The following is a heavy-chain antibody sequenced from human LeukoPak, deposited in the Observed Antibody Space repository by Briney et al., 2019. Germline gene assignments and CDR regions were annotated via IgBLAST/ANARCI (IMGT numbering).Heavy chain of an antibody. CDR1: GYTFTGYY. Sequence: ASVKVSCKASGYTFTGYYMHWVRQAPGQGLEWMGWINPNSGGTNYAQKFQGWVTMTRDTSISTAYMELSRLRPDDTAVYYCARVGGLYGSGSYLLKYWGQGTLITVSS. CDR3: ARVGGLYGSGSYLLKY. CDR2: INPNSGGT. V-gene: IGHV1-2*04. J-gene: IGHJ4*02. D-gene: IGHD3-10*01.